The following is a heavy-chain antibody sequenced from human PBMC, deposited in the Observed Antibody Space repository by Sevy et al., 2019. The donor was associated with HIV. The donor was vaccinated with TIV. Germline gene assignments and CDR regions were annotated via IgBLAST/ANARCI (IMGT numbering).Heavy chain of an antibody. J-gene: IGHJ6*02. CDR3: ARDFSTYYDFWSGYSYGMDV. CDR1: GYTFTGYY. CDR2: INPNSGGT. V-gene: IGHV1-2*02. Sequence: ASVKVSCKASGYTFTGYYMHWVRQAPGQGLEWMGWINPNSGGTNYAQKFQGRVTMTRDTSISTAYMELSRLGSDDTAVYYCARDFSTYYDFWSGYSYGMDVWGQGTTVTVSS. D-gene: IGHD3-3*01.